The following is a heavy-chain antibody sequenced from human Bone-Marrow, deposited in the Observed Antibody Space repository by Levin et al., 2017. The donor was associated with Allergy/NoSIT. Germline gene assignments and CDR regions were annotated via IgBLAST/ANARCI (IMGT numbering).Heavy chain of an antibody. J-gene: IGHJ3*01. CDR2: LYNDGTT. D-gene: IGHD5-12*01. CDR1: GFTVSNNY. CDR3: AREQLLRFGWAFDS. V-gene: IGHV3-53*01. Sequence: GESLKISCAASGFTVSNNYMNWVRQAPGKGLEWVSVLYNDGTTYYADSVKGRFTISRDSSKNTLFLQMNTLTAEDTAMYYCAREQLLRFGWAFDSWGQGTMVTVSS.